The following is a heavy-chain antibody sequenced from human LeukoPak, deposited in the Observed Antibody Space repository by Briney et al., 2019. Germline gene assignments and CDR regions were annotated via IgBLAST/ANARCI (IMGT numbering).Heavy chain of an antibody. CDR3: ARVTQRDSNLYGMDV. CDR1: GGTFSSYA. V-gene: IGHV1-69*13. D-gene: IGHD4-11*01. Sequence: ASVKVSCKASGGTFSSYAISWVRQAPGQGLAWMGGIIPMFGTTNYALKFQGRFTITADESTSTAYMELSSLKSEDTAVYYCARVTQRDSNLYGMDVWGQGTTVTVSS. J-gene: IGHJ6*02. CDR2: IIPMFGTT.